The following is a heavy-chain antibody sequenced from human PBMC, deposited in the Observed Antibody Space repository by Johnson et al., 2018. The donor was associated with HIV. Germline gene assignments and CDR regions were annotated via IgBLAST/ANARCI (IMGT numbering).Heavy chain of an antibody. Sequence: QVQLVESGGGVVQPGRSLRLSCAASGFTFSSYAMHWVRQAPAKGLEWVAVISYDGSDKDYADSVKGRFTISRDSSKNTLYLQMNSLRAEDTAVYYCAGEGYCYGSSGYYSPFDIWGQGTMVTVSS. CDR2: ISYDGSDK. V-gene: IGHV3-30*14. D-gene: IGHD3-22*01. CDR1: GFTFSSYA. CDR3: AGEGYCYGSSGYYSPFDI. J-gene: IGHJ3*02.